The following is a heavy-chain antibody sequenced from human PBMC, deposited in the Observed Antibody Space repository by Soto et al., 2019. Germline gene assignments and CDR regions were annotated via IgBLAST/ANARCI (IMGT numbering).Heavy chain of an antibody. CDR3: ATGRELGDSSSFDY. CDR2: FDPEDGET. V-gene: IGHV1-24*01. CDR1: GYTLTELS. Sequence: ASVKVSCKVSGYTLTELSMHWVRQAPGKGLEWMGGFDPEDGETIYAQKFQGRVTMTEDTSTDTAYMELSSLRSEDTAVYYCATGRELGDSSSFDYWGQGTLVTVSS. D-gene: IGHD6-6*01. J-gene: IGHJ4*02.